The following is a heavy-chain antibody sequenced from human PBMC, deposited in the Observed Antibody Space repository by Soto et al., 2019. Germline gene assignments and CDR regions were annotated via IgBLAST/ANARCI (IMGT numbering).Heavy chain of an antibody. J-gene: IGHJ2*01. D-gene: IGHD1-1*01. CDR2: IIPILGIA. V-gene: IGHV1-69*02. Sequence: SVKVSCKASGGTFSSYTISWVRQAPGQGLEWMGRIIPILGIANYAQKFQGRVTITADKSTSTAYMELSSLRSEDTAVYYCARYPNGNHGQSFGGRGSSVPVSA. CDR3: ARYPNGNHGQSF. CDR1: GGTFSSYT.